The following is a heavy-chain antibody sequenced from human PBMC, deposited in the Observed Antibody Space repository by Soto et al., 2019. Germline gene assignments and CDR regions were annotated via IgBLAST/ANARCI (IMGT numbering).Heavy chain of an antibody. V-gene: IGHV4-4*02. D-gene: IGHD5-12*01. CDR2: VYHSGTT. J-gene: IGHJ4*02. CDR3: AVPGRGDFDY. Sequence: SETLSLTCAVSGASISTNNWWSWVRQPPGKGLEWIGEVYHSGTTNCNPSLKSRVTISIDKSKNQFSLTLTSMTAADTALYYCAVPGRGDFDYWSQGTLVT. CDR1: GASISTNNW.